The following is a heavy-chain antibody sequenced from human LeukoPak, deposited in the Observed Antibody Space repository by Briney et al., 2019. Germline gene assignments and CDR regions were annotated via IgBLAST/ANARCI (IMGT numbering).Heavy chain of an antibody. CDR3: AKASGSGSYFFDY. V-gene: IGHV3-23*01. J-gene: IGHJ4*02. Sequence: GGSLRLSCAASGFTVSSNEMSWVRQAPGKGLEWVSGIRGSDIGTYYADSVKGRFTISRDNSRNTLYLQMNSLRVEDTALYYCAKASGSGSYFFDYWGQGTLVTVSS. D-gene: IGHD3-10*01. CDR1: GFTVSSNE. CDR2: IRGSDIGT.